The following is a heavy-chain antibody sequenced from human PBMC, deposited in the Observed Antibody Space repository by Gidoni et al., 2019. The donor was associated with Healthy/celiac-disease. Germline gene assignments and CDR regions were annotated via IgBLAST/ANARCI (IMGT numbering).Heavy chain of an antibody. CDR3: TTGPPAAITSYYYGMDV. J-gene: IGHJ6*02. V-gene: IGHV3-15*01. Sequence: EVQLVESGGGLVKPGGSRRPSGAACGSTVSNAGMSWVRQAPGKGLEWVGRIKSTTDGGTTDSAAPVKGRFTISRDDSKNTLYLQMNSLKTEDTAVYYCTTGPPAAITSYYYGMDVWGQGTTVTVSS. D-gene: IGHD2-2*01. CDR2: IKSTTDGGTT. CDR1: GSTVSNAG.